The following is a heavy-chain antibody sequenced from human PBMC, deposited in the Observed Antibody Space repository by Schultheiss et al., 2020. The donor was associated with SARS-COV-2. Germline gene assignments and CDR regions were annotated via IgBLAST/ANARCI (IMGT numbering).Heavy chain of an antibody. CDR2: ISSNGGST. CDR1: GFTFSDHY. CDR3: ARDKGGGYNYGGDY. V-gene: IGHV3-64*04. Sequence: GGSLRLSCAASGFTFSDHYMDWVRQAPGKGLEYVSAISSNGGSTYYADSVKGRFTISRDNAKNSLYLQMNSLRAEDTAVYYCARDKGGGYNYGGDYWGQGTLVTVSS. D-gene: IGHD5-18*01. J-gene: IGHJ4*02.